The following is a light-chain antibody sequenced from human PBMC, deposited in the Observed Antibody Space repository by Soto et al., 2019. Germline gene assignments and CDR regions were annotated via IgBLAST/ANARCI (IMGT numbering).Light chain of an antibody. CDR1: QSVGRRC. Sequence: IVYTKCPGTLSLSPGERGTLSCGASQSVGRRCLAWYQQKPGQAPMLLIYDTSERASDIPDRFSGSGSGTDFTLTISRLVPEDFAVYYCQYQGTFGGGTKVEIK. CDR2: DTS. V-gene: IGKV3-20*01. CDR3: QYQGT. J-gene: IGKJ4*01.